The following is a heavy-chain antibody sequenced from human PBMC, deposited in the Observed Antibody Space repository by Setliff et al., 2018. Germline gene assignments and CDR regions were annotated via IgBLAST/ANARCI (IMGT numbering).Heavy chain of an antibody. V-gene: IGHV4-39*07. CDR1: GDSISSYF. Sequence: SETLSLTCSVSGDSISSYFWGWVRQPPGKGLEWIGNIYFGGNTYFNPSFKSRVTMSIDTSNSQFSLKLSSVTAADTAIYYCARDASASDGRNAFDIWGQGTMVTVSS. J-gene: IGHJ3*02. CDR3: ARDASASDGRNAFDI. CDR2: IYFGGNT. D-gene: IGHD1-26*01.